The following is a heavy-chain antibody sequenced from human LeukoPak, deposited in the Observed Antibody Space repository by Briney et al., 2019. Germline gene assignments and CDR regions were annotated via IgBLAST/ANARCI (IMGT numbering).Heavy chain of an antibody. CDR2: IYSGGST. CDR1: GFTVSSNY. J-gene: IGHJ3*02. V-gene: IGHV3-53*01. CDR3: ARVRFLAAADAFDI. D-gene: IGHD2-15*01. Sequence: PGGSLRLSCAASGFTVSSNYMSWVRQAPGKGLEWVSVIYSGGSTYYADSVKGRFTISRDNSKNTLYLQMNSLRAEDTAVYYCARVRFLAAADAFDIWGQGTMVTVSS.